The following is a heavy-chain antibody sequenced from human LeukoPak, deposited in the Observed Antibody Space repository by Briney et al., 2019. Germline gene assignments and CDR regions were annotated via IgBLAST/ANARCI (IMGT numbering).Heavy chain of an antibody. CDR1: GFTFSSYS. V-gene: IGHV3-74*01. CDR2: IVSDGSTT. Sequence: GGSLRLSCAASGFTFSSYSMNWVRQAPGKGLVWVSRIVSDGSTTTYADSVKGRFTISRDNVKNTLYLQINSLRAEDTAVYYCGRDSRYSIDSWGEGTRVTVSS. D-gene: IGHD1-14*01. CDR3: GRDSRYSIDS. J-gene: IGHJ4*02.